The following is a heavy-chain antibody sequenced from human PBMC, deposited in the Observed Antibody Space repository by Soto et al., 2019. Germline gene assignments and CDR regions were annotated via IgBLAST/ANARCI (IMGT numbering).Heavy chain of an antibody. CDR1: GFTFSSYA. CDR2: ISGSGGST. V-gene: IGHV3-23*01. CDR3: AKARAQYYDFWSGYPVDY. D-gene: IGHD3-3*01. Sequence: GGSLRLSCAASGFTFSSYAMSWVRQAPGKGLEWVSAISGSGGSTYYADSVKGRFTISRDNSKNTLYLQMNSLRAEDTAVYYCAKARAQYYDFWSGYPVDYWGQGTLVTISS. J-gene: IGHJ4*02.